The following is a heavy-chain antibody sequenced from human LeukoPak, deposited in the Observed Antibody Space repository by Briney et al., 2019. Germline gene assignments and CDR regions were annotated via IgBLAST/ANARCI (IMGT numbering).Heavy chain of an antibody. V-gene: IGHV4-4*09. J-gene: IGHJ5*02. CDR2: IYSSGST. D-gene: IGHD6-13*01. Sequence: SETLSLTCTVSGGSVSSYYWSWIRQSPGKGLEWVGYIYSSGSTNYNPSLKSRVTISVDTSKNQFSLKLSSVTAADTAVYYCARRLRYSSSWEDWFDPWGQGTLVTVSS. CDR3: ARRLRYSSSWEDWFDP. CDR1: GGSVSSYY.